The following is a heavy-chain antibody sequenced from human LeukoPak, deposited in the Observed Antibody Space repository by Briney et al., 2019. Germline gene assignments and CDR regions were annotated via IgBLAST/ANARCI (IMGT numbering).Heavy chain of an antibody. CDR2: INTNTGNP. D-gene: IGHD2-21*02. V-gene: IGHV7-4-1*02. J-gene: IGHJ3*02. Sequence: ASVKVSCNASGYTFTSYALNWVRQAPGQGLECMGWINTNTGNPIYAQGFTGRFVFSLDTSVSTAYLQISSLKAEDTAVYYCARVERGGNVVVTAIDAFDIWGQGTMVTVSS. CDR1: GYTFTSYA. CDR3: ARVERGGNVVVTAIDAFDI.